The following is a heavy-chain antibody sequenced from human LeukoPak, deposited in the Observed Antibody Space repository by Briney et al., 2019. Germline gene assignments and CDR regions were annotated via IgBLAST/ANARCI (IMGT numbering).Heavy chain of an antibody. D-gene: IGHD1-26*01. CDR2: IYYSGST. J-gene: IGHJ5*02. CDR3: ARDHGGSSLGWFDP. CDR1: GGSISSYY. V-gene: IGHV4-59*01. Sequence: SETLSLTCTVSGGSISSYYWSWIRQPPGKGLEWLGYIYYSGSTNYNPSLKSRVTISVNTSKNQFSLKLSSVTAADTAVYYCARDHGGSSLGWFDPWGQGTLVTVSS.